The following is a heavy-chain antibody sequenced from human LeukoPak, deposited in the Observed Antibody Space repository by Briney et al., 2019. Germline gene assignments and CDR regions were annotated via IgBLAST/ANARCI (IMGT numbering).Heavy chain of an antibody. J-gene: IGHJ4*02. CDR2: IKQDGSEK. V-gene: IGHV3-7*01. CDR3: ARDGLWFGELSHHFDY. D-gene: IGHD3-10*01. Sequence: PGGSLRLSCAASGFTFSSYGMSWVRQAPGKGLEWVANIKQDGSEKYYVDSVKGRFTISRDNAKNSLYLQMNSLRAEDTAVYYCARDGLWFGELSHHFDYWGQGTLVTVSS. CDR1: GFTFSSYG.